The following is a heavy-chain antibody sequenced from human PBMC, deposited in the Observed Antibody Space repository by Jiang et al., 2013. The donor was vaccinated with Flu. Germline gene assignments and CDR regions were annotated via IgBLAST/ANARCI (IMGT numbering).Heavy chain of an antibody. D-gene: IGHD3-10*01. Sequence: GAEVKKPGASVKVSCKASGYTFTGYYMHWVRQAPGQGLEWMGWINPNSGGTNYAQKFQGRVTMTWDTSITTAYMELSRLRFDDTAVYYCARVHGSGRRPYYFDYWGQGTLVTVSS. CDR3: ARVHGSGRRPYYFDY. CDR1: GYTFTGYY. CDR2: INPNSGGT. J-gene: IGHJ4*02. V-gene: IGHV1-2*02.